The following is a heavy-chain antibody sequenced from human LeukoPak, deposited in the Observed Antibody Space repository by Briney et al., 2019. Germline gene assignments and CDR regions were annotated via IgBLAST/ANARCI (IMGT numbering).Heavy chain of an antibody. CDR1: GFTFRNYG. V-gene: IGHV3-30*18. J-gene: IGHJ4*02. CDR2: VSYEGKSQ. D-gene: IGHD6-13*01. CDR3: AKEGTAQISTWYDY. Sequence: PGRSLRLSCATSGFTFRNYGMHWVRQAPGRGLEWVAVVSYEGKSQYYADSVRGRFTISRDNSKNTLYLQMNSLRGEDAAVYYCAKEGTAQISTWYDYWGQGTLVTVSS.